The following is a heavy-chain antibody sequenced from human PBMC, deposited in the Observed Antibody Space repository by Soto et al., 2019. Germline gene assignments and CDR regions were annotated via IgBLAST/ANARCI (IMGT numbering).Heavy chain of an antibody. CDR1: GFTFSSYG. J-gene: IGHJ4*02. V-gene: IGHV3-33*01. D-gene: IGHD4-17*01. CDR3: ARDLLEDPVTTGY. Sequence: QVQLVESGGGVVQPGRSLRLSCAASGFTFSSYGMHWVRQAPGKGLEWVAVIWYDGSNKYYADSVKGRFTISRDNSKNTLYLQMNSLRAEDTAVYYCARDLLEDPVTTGYWGQGTLVTVSS. CDR2: IWYDGSNK.